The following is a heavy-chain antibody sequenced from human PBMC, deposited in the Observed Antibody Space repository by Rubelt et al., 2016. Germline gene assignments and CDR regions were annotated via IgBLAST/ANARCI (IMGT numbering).Heavy chain of an antibody. Sequence: EVQLVESGGGLVQPGGSLRLSCATSGFTFASYWMHWVRQAPGKGLEWVSRIHSGGETRNYADSVKGRFTVSRDNAKNLLFLQLGSLRVEDTGMYYCLVDYKGYWGNGTLVTVSS. CDR2: IHSGGETR. CDR3: LVDYKGY. CDR1: GFTFASYW. J-gene: IGHJ4*01. V-gene: IGHV3-74*01. D-gene: IGHD4-11*01.